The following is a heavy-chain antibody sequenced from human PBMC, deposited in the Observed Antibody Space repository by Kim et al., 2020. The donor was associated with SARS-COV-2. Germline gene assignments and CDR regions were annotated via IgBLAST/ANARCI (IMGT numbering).Heavy chain of an antibody. CDR2: INYNGES. CDR3: ASVERYALGRGGFDF. J-gene: IGHJ4*02. D-gene: IGHD3-10*01. Sequence: SETLSLTCSVSADSISRYDDFWIWLRQYPGQDLEWIGYINYNGESYYNPSLGRRITLSIDTSKNQFSLRLSTVTAADTAVYCCASVERYALGRGGFDFWGQGTLVTVSS. V-gene: IGHV4-31*03. CDR1: ADSISRYDDF.